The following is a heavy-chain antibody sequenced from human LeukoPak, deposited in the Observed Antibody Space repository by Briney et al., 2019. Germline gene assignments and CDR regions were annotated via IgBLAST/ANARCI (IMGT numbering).Heavy chain of an antibody. Sequence: PWGSLRLSCAASGFTFSSYWMHWVRQAPGKGLAWVSRINGDGSSTSNADSVKGRFTISRDNAKNTLYLQMNSLRAEDTAVYYCAREYSSSLTYWGQGTLVTVSS. CDR1: GFTFSSYW. V-gene: IGHV3-74*01. J-gene: IGHJ4*02. CDR3: AREYSSSLTY. CDR2: INGDGSST. D-gene: IGHD6-6*01.